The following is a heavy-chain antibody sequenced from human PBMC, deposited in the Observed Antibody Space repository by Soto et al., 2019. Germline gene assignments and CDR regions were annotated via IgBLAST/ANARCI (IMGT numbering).Heavy chain of an antibody. Sequence: GGSLRLSCAASGFTFSSYAMHWVRQAPGKGLEWVAVISYDGSNKYYADSVKGRFTISRDNSKNTLYLQMNSLRAEDTAEYYCARDSSAGFGELSDYWGQGTLVTVSS. D-gene: IGHD3-10*01. CDR1: GFTFSSYA. J-gene: IGHJ4*02. CDR3: ARDSSAGFGELSDY. V-gene: IGHV3-30-3*01. CDR2: ISYDGSNK.